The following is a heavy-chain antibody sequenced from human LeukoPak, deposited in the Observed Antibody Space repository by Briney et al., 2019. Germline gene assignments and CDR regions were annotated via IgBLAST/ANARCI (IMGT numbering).Heavy chain of an antibody. CDR3: ARGSHEAAGLDY. J-gene: IGHJ4*02. D-gene: IGHD6-13*01. CDR2: ISYDGSNK. V-gene: IGHV3-30*19. Sequence: GGSLRLSCAASGFTFSSYGIHWVRQAPGKGLEWVAVISYDGSNKYYADSVKGRFTISRDNSKNTLYLQMNSLRAEDTAVYYCARGSHEAAGLDYWGQGTLVTVSS. CDR1: GFTFSSYG.